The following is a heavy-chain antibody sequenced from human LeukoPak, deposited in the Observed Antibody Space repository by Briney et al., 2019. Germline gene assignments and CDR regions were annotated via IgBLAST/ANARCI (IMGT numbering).Heavy chain of an antibody. Sequence: GGSLRLSCAASGFTFSTYSMNWVRQAPGMGLEWVSSISSSSSYIYYAGSVKGRFTISRDNAKNSLYLQMNSLRAEDTAVYYCASEVVVATTLDYWGQGTLVTVSS. CDR2: ISSSSSYI. J-gene: IGHJ4*02. CDR3: ASEVVVATTLDY. D-gene: IGHD2-15*01. V-gene: IGHV3-21*01. CDR1: GFTFSTYS.